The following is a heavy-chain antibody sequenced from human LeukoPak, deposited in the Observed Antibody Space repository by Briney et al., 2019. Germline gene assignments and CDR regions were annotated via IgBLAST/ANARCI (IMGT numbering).Heavy chain of an antibody. CDR1: GGTFSSYA. V-gene: IGHV1-69*01. CDR3: AREGNTIFGVVNEASHQKDDAFDI. Sequence: RASVKVSCKASGGTFSSYAISWVRQAPGQGLEWMGGIIPIFGTANYAQKFQGRVTITADESTSTAYMELSSLRSEDTAVYYCAREGNTIFGVVNEASHQKDDAFDIWGQGTRVTVSS. D-gene: IGHD3-3*01. J-gene: IGHJ3*02. CDR2: IIPIFGTA.